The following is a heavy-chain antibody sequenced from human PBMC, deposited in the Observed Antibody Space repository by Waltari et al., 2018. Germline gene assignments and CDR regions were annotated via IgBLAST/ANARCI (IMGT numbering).Heavy chain of an antibody. CDR2: IYYSGST. D-gene: IGHD5-18*01. CDR1: GGSISSSSYY. V-gene: IGHV4-39*01. CDR3: ATTYSYGSIWYFDL. Sequence: QLQLQESGPGLVKPSETLSLTCTVSGGSISSSSYYWGWIRQPPGKGLEWIGSIYYSGSTYYNPSLKSRVTISVDTSKNQFSLKLSSVTAADTAVYYCATTYSYGSIWYFDLWGRGTLVTVSS. J-gene: IGHJ2*01.